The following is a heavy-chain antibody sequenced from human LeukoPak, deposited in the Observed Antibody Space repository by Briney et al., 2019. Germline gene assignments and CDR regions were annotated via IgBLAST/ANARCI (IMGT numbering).Heavy chain of an antibody. Sequence: PSETLSLTCTVSGGPISSYYWSWIRQPPGKGLEWIGYIYTSGSTNYNPSLKSRVTISVDTSKNQFSLKLSSVTAADTAVYYCARLGTRDSSSWYMDVWGKGTTVTVSS. J-gene: IGHJ6*03. CDR3: ARLGTRDSSSWYMDV. CDR2: IYTSGST. CDR1: GGPISSYY. D-gene: IGHD6-13*01. V-gene: IGHV4-4*09.